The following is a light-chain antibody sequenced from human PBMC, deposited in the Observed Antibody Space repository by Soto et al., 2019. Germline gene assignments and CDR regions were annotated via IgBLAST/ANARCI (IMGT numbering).Light chain of an antibody. V-gene: IGKV1-39*01. CDR1: QSISSY. Sequence: DIQMTQSPSSLSAFVGDRVTITCRASQSISSYLNWYQQKPGKSPRLLIYTASNLQSGVPSGFSGSGSGTDFTLTISSLQIEDSATYYCQQTHSFPLTFGGGTKVEIK. J-gene: IGKJ4*01. CDR2: TAS. CDR3: QQTHSFPLT.